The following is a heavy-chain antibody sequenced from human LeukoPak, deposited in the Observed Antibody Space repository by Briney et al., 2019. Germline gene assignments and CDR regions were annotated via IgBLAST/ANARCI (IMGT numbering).Heavy chain of an antibody. CDR3: AKVRWELHDAFDI. V-gene: IGHV3-9*01. CDR2: ITWNSETL. D-gene: IGHD4-23*01. J-gene: IGHJ3*02. Sequence: GRSLRLSCAASGFTFDDYAIHWVRQAPGKGLEWISGITWNSETLDYAHSVKGRFTISRDNAKNSLHLQMNSLRPEDTALYYCAKVRWELHDAFDIWGQGTMVTVSS. CDR1: GFTFDDYA.